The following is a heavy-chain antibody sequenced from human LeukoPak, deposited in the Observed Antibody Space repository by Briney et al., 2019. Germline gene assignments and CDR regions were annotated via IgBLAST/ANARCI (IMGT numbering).Heavy chain of an antibody. CDR1: GFTVSSNY. V-gene: IGHV3-66*01. J-gene: IGHJ4*02. Sequence: GGSLRLSCAASGFTVSSNYMNWVRQAPGKGLEWVSVIYSGGTTYYVDSVKGRFSIPRDSSKNTVYLQMNSLRAEDTAVYYCARDACSGSGCLDFWGQGSLVTVSS. CDR3: ARDACSGSGCLDF. CDR2: IYSGGTT. D-gene: IGHD2-2*01.